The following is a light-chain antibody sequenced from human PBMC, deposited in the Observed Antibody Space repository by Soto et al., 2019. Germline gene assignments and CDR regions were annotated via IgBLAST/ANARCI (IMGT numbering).Light chain of an antibody. Sequence: QPVLTQPPSVSGAPGQRVTISCTGSSSNIGAGYDVHWYQQLPGTAPKLLIYGNSNRPSGVPDRFSGFKSGTSASLAITGLQAEDEADYCCQSYDSSLSAVVFGGGTKLTVL. V-gene: IGLV1-40*01. CDR1: SSNIGAGYD. CDR3: QSYDSSLSAVV. J-gene: IGLJ2*01. CDR2: GNS.